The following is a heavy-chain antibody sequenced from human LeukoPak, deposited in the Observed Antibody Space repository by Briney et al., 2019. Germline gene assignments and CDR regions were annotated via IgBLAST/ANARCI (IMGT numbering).Heavy chain of an antibody. CDR2: ITGDGSGA. J-gene: IGHJ4*02. D-gene: IGHD1-1*01. Sequence: GGSLRLSCAASGFTFSSYWMHWVRQAPGKGLVWVSRITGDGSGANYADSVKGRVTISRDNAKNTLYLQMNSLRAEDTAVYYCARFAVTTAGDYWGQGTLVTVSS. CDR3: ARFAVTTAGDY. CDR1: GFTFSSYW. V-gene: IGHV3-74*01.